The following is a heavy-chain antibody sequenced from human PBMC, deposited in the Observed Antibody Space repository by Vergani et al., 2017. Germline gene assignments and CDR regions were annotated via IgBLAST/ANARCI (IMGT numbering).Heavy chain of an antibody. J-gene: IGHJ3*02. Sequence: QLQLQESGPGLVRPAETLSLTCTVSKNSISSRSHYWGWIRQSPGRGLEWIGSVYQSGNTFYNPSLKSRVTISVDRSKNQFSLKLSSVTAADTAVYYCARGGFVVVPAAMLVDAFDIWGQGTMVTVSS. CDR3: ARGGFVVVPAAMLVDAFDI. V-gene: IGHV4-39*07. CDR1: KNSISSRSHY. D-gene: IGHD2-2*01. CDR2: VYQSGNT.